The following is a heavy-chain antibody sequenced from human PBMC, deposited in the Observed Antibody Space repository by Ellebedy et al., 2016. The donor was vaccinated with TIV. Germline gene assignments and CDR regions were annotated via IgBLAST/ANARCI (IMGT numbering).Heavy chain of an antibody. V-gene: IGHV4-59*01. CDR2: IYYSGST. CDR1: GGSISSYY. CDR3: ARDIELRS. J-gene: IGHJ4*02. D-gene: IGHD2-15*01. Sequence: MPGGSLRLSCSVSGGSISSYYWSRIRQPPGKGLEWIGYIYYSGSTNYNPSLKSRVTISVDTSKNQFSLKLSSVTAADTAVYFCARDIELRSWGQGSLVTVSS.